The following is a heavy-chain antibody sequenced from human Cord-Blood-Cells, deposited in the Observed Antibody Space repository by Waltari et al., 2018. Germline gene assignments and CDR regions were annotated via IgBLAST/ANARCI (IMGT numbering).Heavy chain of an antibody. Sequence: QVTLRESGPALVKPTQTLTLSSTLTGFSLSTSGMCVSWIRQPPGKALKWLELIDWDDDKYYSTSLKTRLTIYKDTSKNQFVLTMTNMDPVDTATYYCARADDYSNYAAFDIWGQGTMVTVSS. CDR1: GFSLSTSGMC. CDR2: IDWDDDK. D-gene: IGHD4-4*01. CDR3: ARADDYSNYAAFDI. J-gene: IGHJ3*02. V-gene: IGHV2-70*01.